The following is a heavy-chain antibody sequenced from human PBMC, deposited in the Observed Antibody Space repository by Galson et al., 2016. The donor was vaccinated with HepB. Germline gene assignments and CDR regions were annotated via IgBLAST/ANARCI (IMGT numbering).Heavy chain of an antibody. CDR2: IGGTGTSV. CDR3: ARAYDFRRGVRSYFYAFDV. CDR1: GFIFSDYS. J-gene: IGHJ6*02. Sequence: SLRLSCAASGFIFSDYSMSWIRQAPGTGLEWISYIGGTGTSVFYADSVKGRFIISRDNAQNSLSLQMNNLRADDTAVYYCARAYDFRRGVRSYFYAFDVWGQGTTVIVSS. D-gene: IGHD3-3*01. V-gene: IGHV3-11*01.